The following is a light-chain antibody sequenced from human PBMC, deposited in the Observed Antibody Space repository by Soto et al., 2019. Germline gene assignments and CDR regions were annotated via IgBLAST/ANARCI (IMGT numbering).Light chain of an antibody. CDR2: EVS. J-gene: IGLJ2*01. CDR3: STYTTTTTRVV. V-gene: IGLV2-14*01. Sequence: QPVLTQPASVSGSPGQSITISCNGYSSDVGDYKDVSWYQQHPGKAPKLMIYEVSNRPSGVSNRFSGSKSGNTASLTISGLQAEDEGDYFCSTYTTTTTRVVFGGGTKLTVL. CDR1: SSDVGDYKD.